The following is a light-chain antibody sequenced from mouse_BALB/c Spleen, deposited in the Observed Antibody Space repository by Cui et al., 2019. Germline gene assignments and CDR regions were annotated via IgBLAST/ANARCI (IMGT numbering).Light chain of an antibody. CDR2: EGN. Sequence: ETTVTQSAASLSMAIGEKVTTRCITSTDIDEDMNWYQQKPGEPPKLLISEGNTLRPGVPSRFSSSGYGTDFVFTIENMLSEDVADYYCLQSDNLPYTFGGGTKLEIK. J-gene: IGKJ2*01. CDR1: TDIDED. CDR3: LQSDNLPYT. V-gene: IGKV17-121*01.